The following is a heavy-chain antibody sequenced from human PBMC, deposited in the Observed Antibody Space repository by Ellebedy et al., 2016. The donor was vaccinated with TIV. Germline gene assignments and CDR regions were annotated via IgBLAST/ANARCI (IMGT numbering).Heavy chain of an antibody. CDR3: ARVPDSSGYYMGYYYYGMDV. CDR2: VTSGGST. D-gene: IGHD3-22*01. CDR1: GFTFSDYA. J-gene: IGHJ6*02. Sequence: GESLKISCAASGFTFSDYAMSWVRQAPGKGLEWVSVVTSGGSTYYADSVKGRFTISRDNAKNSLYLQMNSLRDEDTAVYYCARVPDSSGYYMGYYYYGMDVWGQGTTVTVSS. V-gene: IGHV3-69-1*01.